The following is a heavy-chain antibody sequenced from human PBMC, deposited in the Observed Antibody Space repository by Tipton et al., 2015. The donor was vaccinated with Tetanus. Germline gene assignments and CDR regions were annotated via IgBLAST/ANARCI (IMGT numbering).Heavy chain of an antibody. CDR1: GFSFASYG. D-gene: IGHD3-3*01. CDR3: ARDFRPIFGVAQPFDP. Sequence: SLRLSCAASGFSFASYGMHWVRQAPGKGLEWMATIFDDGSSTYYADSVKGRYSISRDNSKNSLYLQMNSLRDEDTAIYYCARDFRPIFGVAQPFDPWGQGTLVTVSS. V-gene: IGHV3-33*01. J-gene: IGHJ5*02. CDR2: IFDDGSST.